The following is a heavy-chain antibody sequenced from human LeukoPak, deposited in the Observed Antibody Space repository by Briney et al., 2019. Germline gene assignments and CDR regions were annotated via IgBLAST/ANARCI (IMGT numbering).Heavy chain of an antibody. D-gene: IGHD3-22*01. J-gene: IGHJ4*02. CDR1: GGTFSSYA. CDR3: ARDLYYDSSGYYDY. V-gene: IGHV1-69*06. CDR2: IIPIFGTA. Sequence: GASVKVSCKASGGTFSSYAISWVRQAPGQGLEWMGGIIPIFGTANYAQKFQGRVTITADKSTSTAYMELSSLRSEDTAVYYCARDLYYDSSGYYDYWGQGTLVTVSS.